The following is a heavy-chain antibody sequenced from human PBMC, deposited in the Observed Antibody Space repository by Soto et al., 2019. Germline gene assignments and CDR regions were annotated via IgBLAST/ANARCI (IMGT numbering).Heavy chain of an antibody. J-gene: IGHJ4*02. V-gene: IGHV4-59*01. CDR3: ARDHPHSYGVYYFDY. CDR2: VYSSGST. D-gene: IGHD5-18*01. Sequence: SETLSLTCTVSGGSISNYYWSWIRQPPGKGLEWIGYVYSSGSTHYNPSLQSRVTISADTSKNQVSLKVNSVTAADTAVYYCARDHPHSYGVYYFDYWGQGTPGTVS. CDR1: GGSISNYY.